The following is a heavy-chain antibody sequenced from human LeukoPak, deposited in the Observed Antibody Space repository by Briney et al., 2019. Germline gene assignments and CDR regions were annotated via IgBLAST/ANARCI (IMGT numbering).Heavy chain of an antibody. CDR1: GFTFSSYA. D-gene: IGHD1-26*01. CDR3: ARGGAGDAFDI. V-gene: IGHV3-64*01. J-gene: IGHJ3*02. CDR2: ISSNGGST. Sequence: GSLRLSCAASGFTFSSYAMHWVRQAPGKGLEYVSAISSNGGSTYYANSVKGRFTISRDNSKNTLYLQMGSLRAEDMAVYYCARGGAGDAFDIWGQGTMVTVSS.